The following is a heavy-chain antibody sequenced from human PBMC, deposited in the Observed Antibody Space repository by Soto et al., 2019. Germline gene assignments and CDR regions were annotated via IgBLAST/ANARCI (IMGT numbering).Heavy chain of an antibody. Sequence: PGGSLRLSCASSGFTFSNYAMTWVRQGPGKGLEWVSGISGSGGRSYYADSVKGRFTISRDNSKSTLYLQMNSLRAEDTAVYYCSGGSRDCSNKSGYYFEHWGQGTLVTVSS. D-gene: IGHD2-15*01. CDR2: ISGSGGRS. CDR3: SGGSRDCSNKSGYYFEH. V-gene: IGHV3-23*01. CDR1: GFTFSNYA. J-gene: IGHJ1*01.